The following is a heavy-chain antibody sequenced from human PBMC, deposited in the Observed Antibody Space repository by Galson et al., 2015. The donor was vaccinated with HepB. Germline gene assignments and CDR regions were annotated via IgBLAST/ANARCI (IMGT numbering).Heavy chain of an antibody. D-gene: IGHD6-13*01. Sequence: SLRLSCAASGFTFSSYWMSWVRQAPGKGLEWVANIKQDGSEKYYVDSVKGRFTISRDNAKNSLYLQMNSLRAEDTAVYYCSRYSSSWYYYYGMDVWGQGTTVTVSS. CDR1: GFTFSSYW. J-gene: IGHJ6*02. V-gene: IGHV3-7*03. CDR2: IKQDGSEK. CDR3: SRYSSSWYYYYGMDV.